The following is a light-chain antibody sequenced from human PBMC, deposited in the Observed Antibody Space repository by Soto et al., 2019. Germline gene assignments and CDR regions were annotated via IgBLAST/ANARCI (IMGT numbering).Light chain of an antibody. CDR2: EVT. J-gene: IGLJ2*01. V-gene: IGLV2-8*01. CDR3: SSYADSNDRVV. Sequence: QSALTQAPSAAGSPGQSVTISCTGTSSDVGGYNYVSWYQQHPGKAPKLMIYEVTKRPSGVPGRFSGSKSGNTASLTVSGLQAEDEADYYCSSYADSNDRVVFGGGTKLTVL. CDR1: SSDVGGYNY.